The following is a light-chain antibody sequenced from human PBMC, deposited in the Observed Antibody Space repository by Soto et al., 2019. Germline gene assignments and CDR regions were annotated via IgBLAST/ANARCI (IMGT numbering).Light chain of an antibody. CDR2: DAS. CDR1: QDISNY. J-gene: IGKJ5*01. Sequence: DIQMTQSPSSLSASVGDRVTITCQASQDISNYLNWYQQKPGKAPKLLIYDASNLETGVPSRFSGSGSGTDFTVTISSPQPEDIAPYYCQQYDNLPTFGQGTRLEIK. CDR3: QQYDNLPT. V-gene: IGKV1-33*01.